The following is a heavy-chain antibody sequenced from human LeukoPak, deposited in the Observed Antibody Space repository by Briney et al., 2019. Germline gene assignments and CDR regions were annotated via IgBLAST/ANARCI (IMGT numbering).Heavy chain of an antibody. CDR3: ARAGGQRIAAAAPLAGYSDL. D-gene: IGHD6-13*01. CDR2: IYYSGST. J-gene: IGHJ2*01. CDR1: GGSISSYY. V-gene: IGHV4-59*01. Sequence: PSETLSLTCTVSGGSISSYYWSWIRQPPGKGLEWIGYIYYSGSTNYNPSLKSRVTISVDTSKNQFSLRLSSVTGAATAVFYCARAGGQRIAAAAPLAGYSDLWGRGTLVTVSS.